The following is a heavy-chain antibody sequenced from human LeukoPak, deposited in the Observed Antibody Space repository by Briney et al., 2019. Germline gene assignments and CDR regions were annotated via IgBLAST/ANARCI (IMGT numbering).Heavy chain of an antibody. CDR3: AKDPSRRYSSGWHWDQPPFDY. V-gene: IGHV3-43*02. CDR2: ISGDGGST. Sequence: PGGSLRLSCAASGFTFDDYAMHWVRQAPGKGLEWVSLISGDGGSTYYADSVKGRFTISRDNSKNSLYLQMNGLRTEDTALYYCAKDPSRRYSSGWHWDQPPFDYWGQGTLVTVSS. J-gene: IGHJ4*02. D-gene: IGHD6-19*01. CDR1: GFTFDDYA.